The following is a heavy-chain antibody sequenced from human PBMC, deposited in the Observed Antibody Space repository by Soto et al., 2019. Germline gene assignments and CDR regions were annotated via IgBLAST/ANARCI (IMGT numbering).Heavy chain of an antibody. J-gene: IGHJ4*02. V-gene: IGHV4-34*01. CDR3: ARGRRTAVTIDY. CDR2: INHSGST. CDR1: GGSFSGYY. D-gene: IGHD4-17*01. Sequence: QVQLQQWGAGLLKPSETLSLTCAVYGGSFSGYYWSWIRQPPGKGLEWIGEINHSGSTNYNPSLKRRVTIAVTXSKNQFSLKLSSVTAADTAVYYCARGRRTAVTIDYWGQGTLVTVSS.